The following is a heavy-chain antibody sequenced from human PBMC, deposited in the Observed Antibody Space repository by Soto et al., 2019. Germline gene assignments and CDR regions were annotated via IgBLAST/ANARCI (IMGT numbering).Heavy chain of an antibody. CDR1: GFTFSSYA. CDR2: ISGSGGST. J-gene: IGHJ4*02. CDR3: AKDHLPGTRLHHLYFDC. V-gene: IGHV3-23*01. D-gene: IGHD6-25*01. Sequence: GGSLRLSCAASGFTFSSYAMTWVRQTPGKGLEWVSTISGSGGSTYYADSVKGRFTISRDNSKNTLYLQMNSLRAEDTAVYYCAKDHLPGTRLHHLYFDCWGQGTLVTVSS.